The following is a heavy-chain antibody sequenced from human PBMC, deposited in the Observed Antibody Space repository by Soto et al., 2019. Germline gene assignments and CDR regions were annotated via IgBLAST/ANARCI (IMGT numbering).Heavy chain of an antibody. V-gene: IGHV4-31*03. CDR1: GGSISSGGYY. Sequence: SETLSLTCTVSGGSISSGGYYWSWIRQHPGKGLEWIGYIYYSGSTYYNPSLKSRVTISVDTSKNQFSLKLSSVTAADTAVYYCARVTAMGAKPDYWGQGTMVTVSS. CDR3: ARVTAMGAKPDY. J-gene: IGHJ4*02. D-gene: IGHD5-18*01. CDR2: IYYSGST.